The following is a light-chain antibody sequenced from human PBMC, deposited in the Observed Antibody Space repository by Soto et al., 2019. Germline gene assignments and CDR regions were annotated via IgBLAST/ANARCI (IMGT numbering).Light chain of an antibody. CDR1: QSISSY. CDR2: AAS. V-gene: IGKV1-39*01. CDR3: QQSYSTSIT. Sequence: DIQVTQSPSSLSASIGDRVTITCRASQSISSYLNWYHQRPGKAPKLLIYAASSLQRGVPSRFSGSGSGTDFTLTISSLQPEDFATYYSQQSYSTSITFGQRTRLEIK. J-gene: IGKJ5*01.